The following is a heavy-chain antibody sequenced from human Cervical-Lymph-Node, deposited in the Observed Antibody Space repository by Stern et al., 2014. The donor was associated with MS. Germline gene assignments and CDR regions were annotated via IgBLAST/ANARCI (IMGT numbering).Heavy chain of an antibody. D-gene: IGHD2-15*01. Sequence: VQLVESGGGLVKPGGSLRLSCAASGFTFSDYYMNWIRPAPGKGLEGVSYIRSSGSTIYYACSVKGRFTISRDNAKNSLYLQMNSLRADDTAVYYCARGGVVVASAPLSFWGQGILVTVSS. J-gene: IGHJ4*02. CDR2: IRSSGSTI. CDR1: GFTFSDYY. CDR3: ARGGVVVASAPLSF. V-gene: IGHV3-11*01.